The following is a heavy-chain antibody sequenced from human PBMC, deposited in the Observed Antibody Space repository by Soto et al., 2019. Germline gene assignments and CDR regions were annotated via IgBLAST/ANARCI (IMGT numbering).Heavy chain of an antibody. CDR1: GGSISSYY. D-gene: IGHD5-18*01. Sequence: QVQLQESGPGLVKPSETLSLTCTVSGGSISSYYWSWIRQPPGKGLEWIGYIYYSGSTNYNPSLKSRVTISVDTSKNQFSLKLSSVTAADTAVYYCAREGVTPSYYYYYGMDVWGQRTTVTVSS. CDR3: AREGVTPSYYYYYGMDV. V-gene: IGHV4-59*01. J-gene: IGHJ6*02. CDR2: IYYSGST.